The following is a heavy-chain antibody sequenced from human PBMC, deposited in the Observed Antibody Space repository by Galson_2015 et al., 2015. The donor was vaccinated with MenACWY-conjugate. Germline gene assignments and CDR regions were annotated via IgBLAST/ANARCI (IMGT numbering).Heavy chain of an antibody. J-gene: IGHJ4*02. Sequence: TLSLTCTVSGGSIRRFYWSWIRQFPGKGLEWIGYMYYSGSANYNPSLKSRVTISVDTSKNQFSLNLTSVTAADTAVYYCARGVNLASMAGYWGQGTLVTVSS. CDR2: MYYSGSA. V-gene: IGHV4-59*01. CDR3: ARGVNLASMAGY. CDR1: GGSIRRFY. D-gene: IGHD2-8*01.